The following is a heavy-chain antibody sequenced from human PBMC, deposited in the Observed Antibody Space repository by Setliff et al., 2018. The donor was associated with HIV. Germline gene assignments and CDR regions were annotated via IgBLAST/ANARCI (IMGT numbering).Heavy chain of an antibody. J-gene: IGHJ3*02. Sequence: VASVKVSCKASGYTFTSYAINWVRQAPGQSLEWMAWINGGNGDTKYSQKFQGRVTVTGDTSAITAYMELSDLRSEDTAVYYCARDSLLYYYGSGTDSFDIWGQGTMVTVS. CDR3: ARDSLLYYYGSGTDSFDI. CDR2: INGGNGDT. CDR1: GYTFTSYA. V-gene: IGHV1-3*01. D-gene: IGHD3-10*01.